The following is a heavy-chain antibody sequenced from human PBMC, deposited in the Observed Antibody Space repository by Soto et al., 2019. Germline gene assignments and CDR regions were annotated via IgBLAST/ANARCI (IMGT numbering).Heavy chain of an antibody. J-gene: IGHJ4*02. D-gene: IGHD1-20*01. CDR1: GFTFSSYA. CDR3: VRDRRISGINRGLDY. CDR2: IGASGAGT. Sequence: GGSLRLSCAASGFTFSSYAMSWVRQAPGKGLEWVSAIGASGAGTYYAEYVKGRFTISRDNSKDSLFLQMSSLRVEDTAVYYCVRDRRISGINRGLDYWGRGTLVTVSS. V-gene: IGHV3-23*01.